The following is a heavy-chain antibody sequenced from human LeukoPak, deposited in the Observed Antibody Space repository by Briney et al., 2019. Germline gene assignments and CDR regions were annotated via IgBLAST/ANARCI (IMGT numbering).Heavy chain of an antibody. CDR1: GGSISSSNW. D-gene: IGHD3-10*01. Sequence: SGTLSLTCAVSGGSISSSNWWSWVRQPPGKGLEWIGEIYHSGSTNYNPSLKSRVTISVDTSKNQFSLKLSSVTAADTAVYYCARGFYYYGSGSYHFDYWGQGTLVTVSS. CDR2: IYHSGST. CDR3: ARGFYYYGSGSYHFDY. J-gene: IGHJ4*02. V-gene: IGHV4-4*02.